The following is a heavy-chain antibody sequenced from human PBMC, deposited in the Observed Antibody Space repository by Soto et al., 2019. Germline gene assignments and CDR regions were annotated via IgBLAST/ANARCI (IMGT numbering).Heavy chain of an antibody. J-gene: IGHJ4*02. Sequence: QVQLVQSGAEVKKPGSSVKVSCKASGGTFSSYAISWVRQAPGQGLEWMGGIIPIFGTANYAQKFQGRVTITANEATSTAYMELSSLRSEDTAVYYRARWNHYDSSGDQDYWGQGTLVTASS. V-gene: IGHV1-69*01. CDR1: GGTFSSYA. D-gene: IGHD3-22*01. CDR2: IIPIFGTA. CDR3: ARWNHYDSSGDQDY.